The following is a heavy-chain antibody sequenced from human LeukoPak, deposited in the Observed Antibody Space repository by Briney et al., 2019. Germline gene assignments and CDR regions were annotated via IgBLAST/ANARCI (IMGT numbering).Heavy chain of an antibody. CDR2: INSDGSST. V-gene: IGHV3-74*01. J-gene: IGHJ4*02. CDR3: ARDPYYYDFWSGYYTLFDY. CDR1: GFTFSSYW. Sequence: AGGSLRLSCAASGFTFSSYWMHWARHAPGKGLVWVSRINSDGSSTSYADSVKGRFTISRDNAKNTLYLQMNSLRAEDTAVYYCARDPYYYDFWSGYYTLFDYWGQGTLVTVSS. D-gene: IGHD3-3*01.